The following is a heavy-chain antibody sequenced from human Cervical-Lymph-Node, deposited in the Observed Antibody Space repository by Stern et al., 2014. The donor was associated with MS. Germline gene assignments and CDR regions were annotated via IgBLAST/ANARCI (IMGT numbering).Heavy chain of an antibody. CDR2: INPSDGST. J-gene: IGHJ4*02. D-gene: IGHD5-18*01. Sequence: QMQLVQSGAEVKKPGASVKVSCKASGYTFTSYYMHWVRQAPGQGLEWMGIINPSDGSTNYAQKFQGRVTMTRDTSTSTVYMKLSGLRSEDTAVYYCSRPDTVNTAMVGDYWGQGTLVTVSS. CDR3: SRPDTVNTAMVGDY. V-gene: IGHV1-46*03. CDR1: GYTFTSYY.